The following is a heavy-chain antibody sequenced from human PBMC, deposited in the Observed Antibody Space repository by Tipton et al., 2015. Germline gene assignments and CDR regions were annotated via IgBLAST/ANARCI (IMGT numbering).Heavy chain of an antibody. CDR2: TGGTGVSR. Sequence: SLRLSCAASGFRFSSYAMNWVRQAPGKGLEWVSGTGGTGVSRDYADSVKGRFTISRDNAKNSLYFQLNGLRAEDTALYYCTRELLPGAMDYWGLGTLVTVSS. J-gene: IGHJ4*02. CDR3: TRELLPGAMDY. CDR1: GFRFSSYA. V-gene: IGHV3-48*03. D-gene: IGHD2-15*01.